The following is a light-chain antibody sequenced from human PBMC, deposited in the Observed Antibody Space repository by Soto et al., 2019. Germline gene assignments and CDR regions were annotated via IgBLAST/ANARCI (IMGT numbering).Light chain of an antibody. J-gene: IGKJ1*01. CDR3: HQYNSYPRT. CDR1: QTIYSW. V-gene: IGKV1-5*03. Sequence: DTQMHQSPSILSASVGDRVTITCRASQTIYSWLAWYQQKPGQAPRLLIHKASTVETGVPSRFSGSGYGSEFTLIISSLQPDDSATYYCHQYNSYPRTFGQGTKVDI. CDR2: KAS.